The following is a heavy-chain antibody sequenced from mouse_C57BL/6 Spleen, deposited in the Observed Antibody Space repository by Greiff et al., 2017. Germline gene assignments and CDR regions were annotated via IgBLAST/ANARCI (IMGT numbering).Heavy chain of an antibody. J-gene: IGHJ2*02. CDR1: GYTFTSYW. Sequence: QVQLQQPGAELVRPGTSVKLSCKASGYTFTSYWMHWVKQRPGQGLEWIGVIDPSDSYTNYNQKFKGKATLTVDTSSSTAYMQLSDLTSEDSAVYYGTRLGYGSTDWSQGTSLTVSS. CDR2: IDPSDSYT. D-gene: IGHD1-1*01. CDR3: TRLGYGSTD. V-gene: IGHV1-59*01.